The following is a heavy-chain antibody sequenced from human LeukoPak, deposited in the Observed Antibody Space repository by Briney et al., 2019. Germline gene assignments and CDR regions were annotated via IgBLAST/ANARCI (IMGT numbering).Heavy chain of an antibody. V-gene: IGHV1-69*13. CDR3: ASSGLSLGYSLLQAFDY. J-gene: IGHJ4*02. CDR2: IIPIFGTA. D-gene: IGHD2-15*01. CDR1: GGTFSSYA. Sequence: SVKVSCKASGGTFSSYAISWVRQAPGQGLGWMGGIIPIFGTANYAQKFQGRVTITADESTSTAYMELSSLRSEDTAVYYCASSGLSLGYSLLQAFDYWGQGTLVTVSS.